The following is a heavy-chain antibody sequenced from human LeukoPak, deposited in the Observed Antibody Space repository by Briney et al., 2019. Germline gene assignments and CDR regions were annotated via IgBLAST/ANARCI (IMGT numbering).Heavy chain of an antibody. CDR2: IYSGGGT. CDR1: GFTVSSNY. D-gene: IGHD6-19*01. J-gene: IGHJ3*02. Sequence: GGSLRLSCAASGFTVSSNYMSWVRQAPGKGLEWVSVIYSGGGTYYADSVKGRFTISRDNSKNTLYLQMNSLRAEDTAVYYCASASSGWYRDAFDIWGQGTMVTVSS. V-gene: IGHV3-53*01. CDR3: ASASSGWYRDAFDI.